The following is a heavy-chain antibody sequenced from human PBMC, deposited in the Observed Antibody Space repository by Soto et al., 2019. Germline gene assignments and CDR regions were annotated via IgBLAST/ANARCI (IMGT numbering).Heavy chain of an antibody. CDR1: GFTFSSYA. CDR3: AKDRQINADYYYYGMDV. V-gene: IGHV3-23*01. Sequence: GGSLRLSCAASGFTFSSYAMSWVRQAPGKGLEWVSAISGSGGSTYYADSVKGRFTISRDNSKNTLYLQMNSLRAEDTAVYYCAKDRQINADYYYYGMDVWGQGTTVTVSS. J-gene: IGHJ6*02. CDR2: ISGSGGST.